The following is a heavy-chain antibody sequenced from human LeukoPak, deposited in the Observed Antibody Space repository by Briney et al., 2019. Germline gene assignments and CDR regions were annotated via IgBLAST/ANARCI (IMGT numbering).Heavy chain of an antibody. D-gene: IGHD5-12*01. J-gene: IGHJ3*02. Sequence: SQTLSLTCAVSGFSISSGGYSWSRHRQPPGKGRESIGYNYHSGNTYYTPSLKSRVTISVVRSKSQFSLKLSSVPAADTAVYCCGRAWPNHDAFDIWGQGTMVTVSS. CDR1: GFSISSGGYS. V-gene: IGHV4-30-2*01. CDR3: GRAWPNHDAFDI. CDR2: NYHSGNT.